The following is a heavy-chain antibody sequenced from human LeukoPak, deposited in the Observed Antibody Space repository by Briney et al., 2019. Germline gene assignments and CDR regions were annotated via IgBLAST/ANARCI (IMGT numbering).Heavy chain of an antibody. Sequence: GASVKVSCKASGYTFTGCYMHWVRQAPGQGLEWMGWINPNSGGTNYAQKFQGRVTMTRDTSISTAYMELSRLRSDDTAVYYCARVKQYQLLAFDPWGQGTLVTVSS. CDR2: INPNSGGT. V-gene: IGHV1-2*02. J-gene: IGHJ5*02. CDR1: GYTFTGCY. CDR3: ARVKQYQLLAFDP. D-gene: IGHD2-2*01.